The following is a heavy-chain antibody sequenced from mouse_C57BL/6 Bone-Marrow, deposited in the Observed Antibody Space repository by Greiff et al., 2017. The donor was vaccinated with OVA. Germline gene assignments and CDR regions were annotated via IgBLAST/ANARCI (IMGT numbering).Heavy chain of an antibody. CDR3: ARDRSSYLSYWYFDV. Sequence: EVQLQESGPGLVKPSQSLSLTCSVTGYSITSGYYWNWIRQFPGNKLEWMGYISYDGSNNYNPSLKNRISITRDTSTNQFFLKLNSVTTEDTATYYCARDRSSYLSYWYFDVWGTGTTVTVSS. J-gene: IGHJ1*03. CDR1: GYSITSGYY. D-gene: IGHD1-1*01. CDR2: ISYDGSN. V-gene: IGHV3-6*01.